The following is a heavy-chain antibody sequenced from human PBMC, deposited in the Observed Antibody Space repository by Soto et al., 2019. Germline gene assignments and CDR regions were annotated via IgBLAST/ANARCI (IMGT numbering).Heavy chain of an antibody. J-gene: IGHJ4*02. V-gene: IGHV1-69*08. CDR3: ARDSPIGSVFSGYDAIDI. D-gene: IGHD5-12*01. CDR1: GGTFSTST. CDR2: IIPILDTA. Sequence: QVQLVQSGAEVKEPGSSVKVSCKASGGTFSTSTFTWVRQAPGQGLEWMGRIIPILDTADYAQKFQGNVNITADQSTSTVFMELSSLRSEDTGMYYCARDSPIGSVFSGYDAIDIWGQGTLVTVSP.